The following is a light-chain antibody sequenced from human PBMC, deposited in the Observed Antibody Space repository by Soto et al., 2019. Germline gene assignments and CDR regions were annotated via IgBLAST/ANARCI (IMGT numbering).Light chain of an antibody. J-gene: IGKJ1*01. V-gene: IGKV3D-15*01. CDR2: GAS. CDR1: QIVSSN. CDR3: QQYNKWPQA. Sequence: ILVTPSPATLSVSPGERATLSCRASQIVSSNLAWYQQRLGQAPGLLIYGASTRATGIPARFSGSGSGTEFTLTISSLQSEDFAVYYCQQYNKWPQAFAEGTKVDIK.